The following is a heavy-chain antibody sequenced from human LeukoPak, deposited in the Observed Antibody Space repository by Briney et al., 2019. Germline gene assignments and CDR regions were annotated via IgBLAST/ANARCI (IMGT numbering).Heavy chain of an antibody. J-gene: IGHJ4*02. V-gene: IGHV4-39*01. D-gene: IGHD1-26*01. CDR1: GASISGSGYY. Sequence: PSETLSLTCAVSGASISGSGYYWGWIRQPPGKGLEWIGNIYSGSTYYNASLQSRVTIPIDTSKNQFSLRLNSVTAADTAMYYCAKSGGYGLIDYWGQGTLVTVSS. CDR2: IYSGST. CDR3: AKSGGYGLIDY.